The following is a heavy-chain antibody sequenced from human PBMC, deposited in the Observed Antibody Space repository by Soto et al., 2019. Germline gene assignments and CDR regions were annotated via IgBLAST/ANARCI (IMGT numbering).Heavy chain of an antibody. CDR3: ATDPGASVYYYYYGMDV. Sequence: PGGSLRLSCAASGFTFSDYYMSWIRQAPGKGLEWVSYISSSSSYTNYADSVKGRFSISRDNSKNTLYLQMNSLRAEDTAVYYCATDPGASVYYYYYGMDVWGQGTTVTVSS. D-gene: IGHD1-26*01. CDR1: GFTFSDYY. CDR2: ISSSSSYT. V-gene: IGHV3-11*06. J-gene: IGHJ6*02.